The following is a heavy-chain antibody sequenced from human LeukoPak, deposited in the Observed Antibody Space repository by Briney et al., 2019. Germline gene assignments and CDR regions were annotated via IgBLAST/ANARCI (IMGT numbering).Heavy chain of an antibody. CDR3: AKAPRFGDHATEYYYYYMHV. V-gene: IGHV3-23*01. J-gene: IGHJ6*03. D-gene: IGHD3-16*01. Sequence: GGSLRLSCAASGFTFTSYAMSWVRQAPGKGLEWVSSISGSGGGTFYADSVKGRFTISRDNSKNTLYLQMNSPRVEDTAVYYCAKAPRFGDHATEYYYYYMHVWGKGTTVTVSS. CDR2: ISGSGGGT. CDR1: GFTFTSYA.